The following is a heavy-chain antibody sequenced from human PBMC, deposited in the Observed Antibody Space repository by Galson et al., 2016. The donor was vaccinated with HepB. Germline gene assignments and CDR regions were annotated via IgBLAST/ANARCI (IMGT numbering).Heavy chain of an antibody. D-gene: IGHD3-3*01. CDR1: GFTFSSYN. CDR3: ASDNLRGWSGPTPMDV. J-gene: IGHJ6*02. CDR2: LDYSSSYI. V-gene: IGHV3-21*01. Sequence: SLRLSCAASGFTFSSYNMNWVRQAPGKGLEWVSSLDYSSSYIYYADSAKGRFTISRDNAKNSLYLQMNSLRAEDTAVYYCASDNLRGWSGPTPMDVWGQGTTVTVSS.